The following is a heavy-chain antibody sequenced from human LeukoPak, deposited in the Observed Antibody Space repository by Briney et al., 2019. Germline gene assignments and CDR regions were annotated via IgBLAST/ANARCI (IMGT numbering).Heavy chain of an antibody. D-gene: IGHD3-22*01. CDR1: GFTVNTHL. CDR3: TRDRDDSSVLHYFDY. Sequence: GGSLRLSCAASGFTVNTHLMSWVRQAPGKGLEWVSVLYHGDITYYADYVKGRFTISRDSSKNTVYLQMQNLRAEDTAVYYSTRDRDDSSVLHYFDYWGQGALVTVSS. J-gene: IGHJ4*02. CDR2: LYHGDIT. V-gene: IGHV3-66*02.